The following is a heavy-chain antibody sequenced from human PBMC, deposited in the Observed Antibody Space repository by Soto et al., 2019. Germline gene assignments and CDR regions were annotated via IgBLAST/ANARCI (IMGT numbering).Heavy chain of an antibody. CDR2: IWHDGSQK. CDR3: EGRDDPFHI. CDR1: GLTFSSYG. V-gene: IGHV3-33*01. Sequence: QVQLVESGGGVVQPERSLRLSCTASGLTFSSYGIHWVRQAPGKGLEWVAVIWHDGSQKYYADSVRGRFTISGDNSKNTAYLQMNSLRAEDTAVYYCEGRDDPFHIWGQGTMVTVSS. J-gene: IGHJ3*02.